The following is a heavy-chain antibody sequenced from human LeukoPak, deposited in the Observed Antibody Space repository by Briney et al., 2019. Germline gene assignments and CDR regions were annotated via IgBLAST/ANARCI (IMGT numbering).Heavy chain of an antibody. J-gene: IGHJ3*02. D-gene: IGHD6-19*01. Sequence: GGSLRLSCAASGFTFTSYAMTWVRQAPGKGLEWVSEMSGSGGSTYYADSVKGRFTISRDNSKNTLYLQMYSLRAEDTAVYYCAKDRSSGWPDAFDIWGQGTMVTVSS. CDR3: AKDRSSGWPDAFDI. V-gene: IGHV3-23*01. CDR1: GFTFTSYA. CDR2: MSGSGGST.